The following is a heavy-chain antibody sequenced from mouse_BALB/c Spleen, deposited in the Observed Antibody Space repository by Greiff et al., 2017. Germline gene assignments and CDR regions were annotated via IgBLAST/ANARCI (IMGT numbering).Heavy chain of an antibody. J-gene: IGHJ3*01. CDR1: GFTFSSFG. CDR2: ISSGSSTI. CDR3: AREYGFMAY. D-gene: IGHD2-10*02. V-gene: IGHV5-17*02. Sequence: EVKLMESGGGLVQPGGSRRLSCAASGFTFSSFGMHWVRQAPEKGLEWVAYISSGSSTIYYADTVKGRFTISRDNPKNTLFLQMTSLRSEDTAMYYCAREYGFMAYWGQGTLVTVSA.